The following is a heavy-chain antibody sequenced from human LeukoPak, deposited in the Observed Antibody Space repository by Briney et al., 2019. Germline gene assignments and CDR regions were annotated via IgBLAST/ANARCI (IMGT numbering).Heavy chain of an antibody. Sequence: PSQTLSLTCTVSGGSISSGSYYWSWIRQPAGKGLEWIGRIYTSGSTNYNPSLKSRVTISVDTSKNQFSLKLSSVTAADTAVYYCAILPGGLEWPQPGPWGQGTLVTVSS. CDR2: IYTSGST. CDR1: GGSISSGSYY. V-gene: IGHV4-61*02. D-gene: IGHD1-14*01. J-gene: IGHJ5*02. CDR3: AILPGGLEWPQPGP.